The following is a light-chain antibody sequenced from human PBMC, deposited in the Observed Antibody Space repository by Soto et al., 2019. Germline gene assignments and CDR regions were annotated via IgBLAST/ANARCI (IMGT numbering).Light chain of an antibody. J-gene: IGKJ2*01. V-gene: IGKV3-20*01. CDR1: QSVNSNH. CDR3: HQYGSSLGT. Sequence: EIVLTQSPGTLSLSPGERATLSCRASQSVNSNHIAWYQQKPGQAPRLLIYGPSSRATGIPERFSGSGSGTDFTLTISRLEPEDFAVYYCHQYGSSLGTFGQGTKVEV. CDR2: GPS.